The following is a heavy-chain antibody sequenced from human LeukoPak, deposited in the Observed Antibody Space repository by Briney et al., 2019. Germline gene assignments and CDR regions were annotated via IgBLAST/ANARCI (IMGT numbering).Heavy chain of an antibody. Sequence: GGSLRLSCEASGFTFSSYGIHWVRQAPDKGLEWVAVVSYDGSDKYYADSVKGRFTISRDNSKNTLYLQMNSLRAEDTAVYYCAKAAGIAAAGTFYFDYRGQGTLVTVSS. CDR1: GFTFSSYG. CDR3: AKAAGIAAAGTFYFDY. D-gene: IGHD6-13*01. CDR2: VSYDGSDK. J-gene: IGHJ4*02. V-gene: IGHV3-30*18.